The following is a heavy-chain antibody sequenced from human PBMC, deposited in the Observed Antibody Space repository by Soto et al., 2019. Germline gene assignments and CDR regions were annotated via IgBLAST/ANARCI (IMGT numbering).Heavy chain of an antibody. D-gene: IGHD6-6*01. CDR1: GYTFTGSY. V-gene: IGHV1-2*02. CDR2: INPNSGGT. Sequence: ASVKVSCNASGYTFTGSYMHWVRQAPGQGLEWMGWINPNSGGTNYAQKFQGRVTMTRDTSISTAYMELSRLRSDDTAVYYCARVRIAARPAXXXNWFDXWXXGXLVXVSS. CDR3: ARVRIAARPAXXXNWFDX. J-gene: IGHJ5*02.